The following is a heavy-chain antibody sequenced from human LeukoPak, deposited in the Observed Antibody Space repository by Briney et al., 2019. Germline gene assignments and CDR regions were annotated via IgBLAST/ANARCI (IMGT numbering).Heavy chain of an antibody. CDR2: FDPEVGEA. CDR3: TTEGGNSFGWGFDAFNV. D-gene: IGHD2-21*01. Sequence: ASVKVSCKVSGYTLTELSIHWVRQAPGKGLQWMGGFDPEVGEAIYAQEFQGRVTMTEDTSTDTAFMEVNSLKSEDTAVYYCTTEGGNSFGWGFDAFNVWDQGTMVTVSS. V-gene: IGHV1-24*01. CDR1: GYTLTELS. J-gene: IGHJ3*01.